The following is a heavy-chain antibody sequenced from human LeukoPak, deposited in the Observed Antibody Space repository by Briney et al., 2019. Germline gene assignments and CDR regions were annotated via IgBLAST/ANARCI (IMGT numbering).Heavy chain of an antibody. CDR3: ARDRWELLYYFDY. CDR1: GYTFTGYY. V-gene: IGHV1-2*02. D-gene: IGHD1-26*01. CDR2: INPNSGGT. J-gene: IGHJ4*02. Sequence: ASVKVSCKASGYTFTGYYMHWVRQAPGQGLEWMGWINPNSGGTNYAQKFQGRVTMTRDTSISTAYMELSGLRSDDTAVYYCARDRWELLYYFDYWGQGTLVTVSS.